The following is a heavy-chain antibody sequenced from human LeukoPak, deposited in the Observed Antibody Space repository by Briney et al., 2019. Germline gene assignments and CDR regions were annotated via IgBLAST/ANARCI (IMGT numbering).Heavy chain of an antibody. D-gene: IGHD3-22*01. V-gene: IGHV3-74*01. CDR1: GFTFSSYW. J-gene: IGHJ5*02. Sequence: GGSLRLSCAASGFTFSSYWMFWVRQAPGKGLVWVSHINIDGSNTVYADSVKGRFTISRDNAKNTLYLQMNSLRAEDTAVYYCARDYDRSGYYHGWFDPWGQGTLVTVSS. CDR3: ARDYDRSGYYHGWFDP. CDR2: INIDGSNT.